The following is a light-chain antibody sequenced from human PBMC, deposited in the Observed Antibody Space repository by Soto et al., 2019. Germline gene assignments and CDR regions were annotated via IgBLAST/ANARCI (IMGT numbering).Light chain of an antibody. V-gene: IGKV3-20*01. CDR3: QQYGNSPWT. J-gene: IGKJ1*01. CDR2: GAY. Sequence: EIVLTQSPGILSLSPGERATLSCRASQSVTSSYLAWYQQKPGQAPRLLIFGAYSRATGIPDRFSGRGSGTDFTLIISRLQPEDFAVYYCQQYGNSPWTFGQGTKVQIK. CDR1: QSVTSSY.